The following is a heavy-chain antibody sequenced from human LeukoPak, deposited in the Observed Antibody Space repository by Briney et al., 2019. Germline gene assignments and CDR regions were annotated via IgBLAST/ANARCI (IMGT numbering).Heavy chain of an antibody. CDR3: AKDRELRFLEWLYYFDY. CDR1: GFTFDDYA. D-gene: IGHD3-3*01. CDR2: ISWNSGSI. Sequence: GGSLRLSCAASGFTFDDYAMHWVRQAPGKGLEWVSGISWNSGSIGYADSVKGRFTISRDNAKNSLYLQMNSLRAEDTAVYYCAKDRELRFLEWLYYFDYWGQGTLVTVSS. J-gene: IGHJ4*02. V-gene: IGHV3-9*01.